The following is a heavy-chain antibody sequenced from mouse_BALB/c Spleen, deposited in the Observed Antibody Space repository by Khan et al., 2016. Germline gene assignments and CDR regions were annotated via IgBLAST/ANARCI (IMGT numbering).Heavy chain of an antibody. V-gene: IGHV2-6-7*01. CDR1: GFSLTGYG. D-gene: IGHD2-12*01. CDR3: SSDYDGFAY. J-gene: IGHJ3*01. CDR2: IWADGRT. Sequence: QVQLKESGPGLVAPSQSLSITCTVSGFSLTGYGVNWVRQPPGKGLEWLGKIWADGRTDYNSAPKSRVSISQDNSKSQVVLKMNSRQTDDTANYYCSSDYDGFAYWGQGTLVIVSA.